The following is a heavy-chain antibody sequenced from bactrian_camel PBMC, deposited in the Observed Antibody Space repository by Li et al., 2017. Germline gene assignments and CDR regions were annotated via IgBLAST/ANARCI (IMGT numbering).Heavy chain of an antibody. V-gene: IGHV3S53*01. D-gene: IGHD2*01. CDR1: GYTYSNHC. Sequence: HVQLVESGGGSVQAGGSLRLACAASGYTYSNHCMGWFRQAPGKEREAVASFDRGGSASYADSAKGRFTISHDNTKNTVYLQMNNLKPEDTAAYHCLTIEGGIPITTFPSCDHWGQGTQVTVS. J-gene: IGHJ4*01. CDR3: LTIEGGIPITTFPSCDH. CDR2: FDRGGSA.